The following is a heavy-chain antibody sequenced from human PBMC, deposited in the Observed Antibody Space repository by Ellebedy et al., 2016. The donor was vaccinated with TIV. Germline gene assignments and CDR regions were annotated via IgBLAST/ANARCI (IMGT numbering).Heavy chain of an antibody. CDR2: ISYDGSNQ. V-gene: IGHV3-30*18. J-gene: IGHJ4*02. CDR1: GFTFSRYD. CDR3: VKDANDFPFEY. D-gene: IGHD3-3*01. Sequence: GESLKISXAASGFTFSRYDMHWVRQAPGKGLEWVALISYDGSNQYYGDAVKGRFTISRDNSKNALFLQMNTLRAEDTALYYCVKDANDFPFEYWGQGALVTVSS.